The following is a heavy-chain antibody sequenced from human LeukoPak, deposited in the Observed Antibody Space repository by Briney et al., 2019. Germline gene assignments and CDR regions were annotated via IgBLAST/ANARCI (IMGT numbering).Heavy chain of an antibody. Sequence: EGSLRLSCATSGFTFSNAWMNWARQAPGKGLVWVSRFNSDGRGTFYADSVKGRFTISRDNAKNTLYLQMNSLRAEDTAIYYCARGRYYLDSWGQGTLVTVSS. CDR1: GFTFSNAW. J-gene: IGHJ4*02. V-gene: IGHV3-74*01. CDR3: ARGRYYLDS. D-gene: IGHD4-17*01. CDR2: FNSDGRGT.